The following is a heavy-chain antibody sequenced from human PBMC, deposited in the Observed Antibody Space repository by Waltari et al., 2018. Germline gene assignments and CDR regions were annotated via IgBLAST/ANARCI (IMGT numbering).Heavy chain of an antibody. D-gene: IGHD1-26*01. CDR2: INPNSGGT. J-gene: IGHJ5*02. CDR3: ARDSGEWELPAVGHWFDP. V-gene: IGHV1-2*06. Sequence: QVQLVQSGAEVKKPGASVKVSCKASGYTFTGYYMHWVRQAPGQGLEWMGRINPNSGGTNYAQKFQGRVTMTRDTSISTAYMELSRLRSDDTAVYYCARDSGEWELPAVGHWFDPWGQGTLVTVS. CDR1: GYTFTGYY.